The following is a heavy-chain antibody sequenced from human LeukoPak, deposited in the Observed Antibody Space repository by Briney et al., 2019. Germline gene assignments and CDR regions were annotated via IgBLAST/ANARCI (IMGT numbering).Heavy chain of an antibody. J-gene: IGHJ6*03. Sequence: PGGSLRLSCAASGFTFSSYWMSWVRQAPGKGLEWVANIKQDGSEKYYVDSVKGRFTISRDNAKNSLYLQMNSLRAEDTAVYYCASIAVAGTFYYYYYMDVWGKGTTVTVSS. CDR3: ASIAVAGTFYYYYYMDV. V-gene: IGHV3-7*01. D-gene: IGHD6-19*01. CDR2: IKQDGSEK. CDR1: GFTFSSYW.